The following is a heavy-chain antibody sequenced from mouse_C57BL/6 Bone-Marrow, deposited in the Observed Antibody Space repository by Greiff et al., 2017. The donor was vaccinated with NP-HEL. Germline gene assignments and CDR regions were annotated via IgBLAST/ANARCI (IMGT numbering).Heavy chain of an antibody. Sequence: VQLQQSGPELVKPGASVKIPCKASGYTFTDYNMDWVKQSHGKSLEWIGDINPNNGGTIYNQKFKGKATLTVDKSSSTAYMELRSLTSEDTAVYYCARFTFWGYYFDYWGQGTTLTVSS. J-gene: IGHJ2*01. CDR3: ARFTFWGYYFDY. CDR1: GYTFTDYN. V-gene: IGHV1-18*01. D-gene: IGHD4-1*01. CDR2: INPNNGGT.